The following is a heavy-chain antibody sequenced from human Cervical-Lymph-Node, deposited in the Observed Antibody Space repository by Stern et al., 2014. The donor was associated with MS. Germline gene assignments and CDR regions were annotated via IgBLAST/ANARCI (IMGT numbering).Heavy chain of an antibody. Sequence: VQLVESGTEVKTPGASVKVSCEASGYTFISYYFHWVRQAPGQGLEWLGLIYPSDGSTTYAQKFQGRVAMTTDTSTNTAYMELFRLTSEDTAVYFCASDTAMVMLAHYYGMDIWGQGTTVTVSS. V-gene: IGHV1-46*01. J-gene: IGHJ6*02. D-gene: IGHD5-18*01. CDR3: ASDTAMVMLAHYYGMDI. CDR2: IYPSDGST. CDR1: GYTFISYY.